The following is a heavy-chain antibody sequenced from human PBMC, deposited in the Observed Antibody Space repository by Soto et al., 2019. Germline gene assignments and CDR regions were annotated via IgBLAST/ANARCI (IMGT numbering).Heavy chain of an antibody. CDR3: ASPWVQLEQYCYYYYGMDV. Sequence: GASVKVSCKASGGTFSSYAISWVRQAPGQGLEWMGGIIPIFGTANYAQKFQGRVTITADESTSTAYMELSSLRSEDTAVYYCASPWVQLEQYCYYYYGMDVWGQGTTVTVSS. CDR2: IIPIFGTA. CDR1: GGTFSSYA. J-gene: IGHJ6*02. V-gene: IGHV1-69*13. D-gene: IGHD1-1*01.